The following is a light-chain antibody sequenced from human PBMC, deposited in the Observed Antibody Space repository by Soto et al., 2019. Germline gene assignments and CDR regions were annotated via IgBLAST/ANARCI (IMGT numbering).Light chain of an antibody. CDR1: QGINNY. J-gene: IGKJ1*01. V-gene: IGKV1-27*01. CDR3: QHYNSYSEA. Sequence: DIQMTQSPSSLSASVGDRVTITCRASQGINNYLACYQHKPGKVPDLLMSSASTLQSGAPSRFTGSGSGTEFTLTISSLQPDDFATYYCQHYNSYSEAFGQGTKVDIK. CDR2: SAS.